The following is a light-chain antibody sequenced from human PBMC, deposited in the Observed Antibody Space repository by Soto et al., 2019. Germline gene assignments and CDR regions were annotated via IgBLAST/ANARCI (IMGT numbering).Light chain of an antibody. CDR1: NSDVGGYNF. J-gene: IGLJ2*01. CDR3: SSYTTTSTVV. Sequence: QSVLTQPASVSGSPGQSITISCTGTNSDVGGYNFVSWYQQHPGKAPKLMVYEVRHRPSGVSNRFSGSKSGNTASLTISGLQAEDEADYYCSSYTTTSTVVFGGGTKLTVL. CDR2: EVR. V-gene: IGLV2-14*01.